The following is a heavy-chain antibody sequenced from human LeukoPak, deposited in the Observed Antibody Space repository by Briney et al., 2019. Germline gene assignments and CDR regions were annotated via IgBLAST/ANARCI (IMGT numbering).Heavy chain of an antibody. CDR1: GFTFSSYW. V-gene: IGHV3-7*01. J-gene: IGHJ4*02. Sequence: GGSLRLSCAASGFTFSSYWMSWVRQAPGKGLEWVANIKQDGSEKYYVDSVKGRFTISRDSAKNSLFLQMNSLRAEDTAVYYCARGYYDSSGSPFDYRGQGTLVTVSS. CDR3: ARGYYDSSGSPFDY. D-gene: IGHD3-22*01. CDR2: IKQDGSEK.